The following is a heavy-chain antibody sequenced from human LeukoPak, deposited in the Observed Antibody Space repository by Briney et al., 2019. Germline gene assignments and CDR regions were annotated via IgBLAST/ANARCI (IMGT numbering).Heavy chain of an antibody. Sequence: SETLSLTCAVSGYSISSGYYWGWIRQPPGKGLERIGSIYHSGSTFYNPSLKRRVTISADTSKNQFSLTLSSVNDAGTAVYYCARPQGATAMVAFDIWGQGTMVTVSS. D-gene: IGHD2-2*01. J-gene: IGHJ3*02. V-gene: IGHV4-38-2*01. CDR3: ARPQGATAMVAFDI. CDR1: GYSISSGYY. CDR2: IYHSGST.